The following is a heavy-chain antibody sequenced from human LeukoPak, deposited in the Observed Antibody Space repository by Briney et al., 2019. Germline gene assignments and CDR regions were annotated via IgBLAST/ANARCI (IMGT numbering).Heavy chain of an antibody. Sequence: ASVRVSCTASGYTFTSYHLRCGRQTPGQRLEWRGIINPSGGSPNYAQKFQGRVTMTRDMSTSTVNMELSSLRSEDTAVYYCARAQGSYYHYYMDVWGKGTTVTVSS. V-gene: IGHV1-46*01. J-gene: IGHJ6*03. CDR2: INPSGGSP. D-gene: IGHD1-26*01. CDR3: ARAQGSYYHYYMDV. CDR1: GYTFTSYH.